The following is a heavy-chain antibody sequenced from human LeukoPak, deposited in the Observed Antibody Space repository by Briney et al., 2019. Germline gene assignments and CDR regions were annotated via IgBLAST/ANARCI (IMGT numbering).Heavy chain of an antibody. J-gene: IGHJ6*02. CDR2: MSFDGSHK. Sequence: GGSLRLSCVASELTFSRYAMHWVRQVPGKVLEFVAVMSFDGSHKYYADSGKGPFAVSRDNYTNTFLLQMNRLSPEDTAVYYCAKDPTGRGQYYGLEVWGQGTTVTGSS. D-gene: IGHD3-10*01. CDR1: ELTFSRYA. CDR3: AKDPTGRGQYYGLEV. V-gene: IGHV3-30*18.